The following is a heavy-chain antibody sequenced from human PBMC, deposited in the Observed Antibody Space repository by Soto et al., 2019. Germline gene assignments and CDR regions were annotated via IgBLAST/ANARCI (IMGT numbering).Heavy chain of an antibody. J-gene: IGHJ6*02. CDR3: ARDGVGIYGDLDYYYGMDV. V-gene: IGHV4-59*01. Sequence: SETLSLTCTVSGGSISSYYWSWIRQPPGKGLERIGYIYYSGSTNYNPSLKSRVTISVDTSKNQFSLKLSSVTAADTAVYYCARDGVGIYGDLDYYYGMDVWGQGTTVTVSS. D-gene: IGHD4-17*01. CDR2: IYYSGST. CDR1: GGSISSYY.